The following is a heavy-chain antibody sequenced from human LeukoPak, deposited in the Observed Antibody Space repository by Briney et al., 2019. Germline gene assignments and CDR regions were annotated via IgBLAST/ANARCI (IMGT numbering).Heavy chain of an antibody. CDR3: ARLRGLVYYFDY. D-gene: IGHD2-8*01. V-gene: IGHV4-39*01. CDR1: GGSISSSSYY. CDR2: IYYSGST. Sequence: SETLSLTCTVSGGSISSSSYYWGWIRQPPGKGLEWIGSIYYSGSTYYNPSLKSRVTISVDTSKNQFSPKLSSVTAADTAVYYCARLRGLVYYFDYWGQGTLVTVSS. J-gene: IGHJ4*02.